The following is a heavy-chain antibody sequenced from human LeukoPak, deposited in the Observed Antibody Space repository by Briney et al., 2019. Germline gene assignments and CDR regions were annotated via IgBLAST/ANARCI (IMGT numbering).Heavy chain of an antibody. J-gene: IGHJ4*02. CDR3: ARYGFYHFDS. Sequence: SETLSLTCTVSGGSISSYYWCWIRQPPGKGVKWIGYISHSGSTNYNPSLKSRVTISVDTSKNQFSLRLTSVTAADAAVYYCARYGFYHFDSWGQGTRVTVSS. CDR2: ISHSGST. D-gene: IGHD3-3*01. CDR1: GGSISSYY. V-gene: IGHV4-59*08.